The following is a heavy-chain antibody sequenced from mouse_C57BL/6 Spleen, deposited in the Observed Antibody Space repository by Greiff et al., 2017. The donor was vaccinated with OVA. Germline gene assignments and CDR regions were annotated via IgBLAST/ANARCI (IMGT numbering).Heavy chain of an antibody. Sequence: VQLQQSGTVLARPGASVKMSCKTSGYTFTSYWMHWVKQRPGQGLEWIGAIYPGNSDTSYNQKFKGKAKLTAVTSASTAYMELSSLTNEDSAVYYCTRSYYGYDVYAMDYWGQGTSVTVSS. D-gene: IGHD2-9*01. CDR2: IYPGNSDT. CDR3: TRSYYGYDVYAMDY. J-gene: IGHJ4*01. V-gene: IGHV1-5*01. CDR1: GYTFTSYW.